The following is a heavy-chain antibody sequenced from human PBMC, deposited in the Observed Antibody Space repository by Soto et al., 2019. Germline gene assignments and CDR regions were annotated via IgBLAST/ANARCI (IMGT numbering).Heavy chain of an antibody. J-gene: IGHJ4*01. D-gene: IGHD6-19*01. CDR3: ARVAGSCWYGAFDY. CDR2: IIPIFGTA. CDR1: GGTFSSYA. Sequence: QVQLVQSGAEVKKPGSSVKVSCKASGGTFSSYAISWVRQAPGQGLEWMGGIIPIFGTANYAQKFQGRVTITAGESTSTDSMELSRLISEETAVYYFARVAGSCWYGAFDYGGHGTLVTVSS. V-gene: IGHV1-69*01.